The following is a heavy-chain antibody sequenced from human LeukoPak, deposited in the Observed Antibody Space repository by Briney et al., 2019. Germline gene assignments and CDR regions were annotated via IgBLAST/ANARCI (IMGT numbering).Heavy chain of an antibody. Sequence: SVKASCKASGGTFSSYAISWVRQAPGQGLEWMGGIIPIFGTANYAQKFQGRVTITADESTSTAYMELSSLRSEDTAVYYCARESRDGYNYFDYWGQGTLVTVSS. CDR3: ARESRDGYNYFDY. J-gene: IGHJ4*02. CDR2: IIPIFGTA. V-gene: IGHV1-69*13. D-gene: IGHD5-24*01. CDR1: GGTFSSYA.